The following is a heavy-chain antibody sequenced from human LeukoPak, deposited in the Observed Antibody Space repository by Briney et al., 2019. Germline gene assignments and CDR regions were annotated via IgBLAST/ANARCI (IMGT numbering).Heavy chain of an antibody. J-gene: IGHJ4*02. D-gene: IGHD3-22*01. CDR2: IYTSGST. CDR3: ARWYYDGSGYNDY. V-gene: IGHV4-61*02. CDR1: GGSISSGSYS. Sequence: SQTLSLTCTVSGGSISSGSYSWSWIRQPAGKGLEWIGRIYTSGSTNYNPSLKSRVTISVDTSKNQFSLKLSSVTAADTGVYYCARWYYDGSGYNDYWGQGTLVTVSS.